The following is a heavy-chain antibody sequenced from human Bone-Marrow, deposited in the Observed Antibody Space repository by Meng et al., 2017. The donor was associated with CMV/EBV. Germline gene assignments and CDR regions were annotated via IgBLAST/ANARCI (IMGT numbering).Heavy chain of an antibody. J-gene: IGHJ4*02. V-gene: IGHV4-39*07. CDR3: ARIVPAAGNYYFDY. Sequence: SGGSISSSSYYWGWIRQPPGKGLEWIGSIYYSGSTYYNPSLKSRVTISVDTSKNQFSLKLSSVTAADTAVYYCARIVPAAGNYYFDYWGQGTLVTVSS. CDR1: GGSISSSSYY. CDR2: IYYSGST. D-gene: IGHD2-2*01.